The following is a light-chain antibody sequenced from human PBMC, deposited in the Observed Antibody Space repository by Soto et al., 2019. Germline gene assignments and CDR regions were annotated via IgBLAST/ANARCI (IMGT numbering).Light chain of an antibody. Sequence: EIVLTQSPGTLSLSPGERATLSCRASQSVSSSYLAWYQQKPGQAPRLLIYGASSRATGIPDRFSGSGSGTDFTISISTPAPADSALYYCQQYGSSPISTFGPGTKVDI. V-gene: IGKV3-20*01. CDR1: QSVSSSY. J-gene: IGKJ3*01. CDR2: GAS. CDR3: QQYGSSPIST.